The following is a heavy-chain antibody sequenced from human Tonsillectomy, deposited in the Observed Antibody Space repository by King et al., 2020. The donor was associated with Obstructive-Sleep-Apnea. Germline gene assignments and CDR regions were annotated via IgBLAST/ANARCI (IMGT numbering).Heavy chain of an antibody. Sequence: VQLVESGAEVKKPGASVKVSCKASGYTFTSYYMHWVRQAPGQGLEWMGIINPSGGSTSYAQKFQGRVTMTRDTSTSTVYMELSSLRSEDTAVYYCARDTYYYDSSGYYHFDYWGQGTLVTVSS. V-gene: IGHV1-46*01. J-gene: IGHJ4*02. CDR1: GYTFTSYY. CDR2: INPSGGST. CDR3: ARDTYYYDSSGYYHFDY. D-gene: IGHD3-22*01.